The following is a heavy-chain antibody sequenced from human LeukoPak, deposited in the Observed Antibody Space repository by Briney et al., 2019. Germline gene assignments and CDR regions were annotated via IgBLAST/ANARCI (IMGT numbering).Heavy chain of an antibody. J-gene: IGHJ4*02. Sequence: GASVKVSCKASGGTFSSYAISWVRQAPGQGLEWMGGIIPIFGTANYAQKVQGRVTMTTDTSTSTAYMELRSLRSDDTDVYYCARDVWGYGSGYGLWGQGTLVTVSS. CDR1: GGTFSSYA. D-gene: IGHD2-15*01. CDR3: ARDVWGYGSGYGL. CDR2: IIPIFGTA. V-gene: IGHV1-69*05.